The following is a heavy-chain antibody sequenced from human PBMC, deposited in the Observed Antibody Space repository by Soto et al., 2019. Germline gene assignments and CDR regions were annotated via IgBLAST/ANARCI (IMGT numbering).Heavy chain of an antibody. CDR2: IYYSGST. D-gene: IGHD5-12*01. J-gene: IGHJ3*02. V-gene: IGHV4-59*08. CDR1: GGSISSYY. CDR3: ASGYPDLYSGCVNDAFDI. Sequence: SETLSLTCTVSGGSISSYYWSWIRQPPGKGLEWIGYIYYSGSTNYNPSLKSRVTISVDTSKNQFSLKLSSVTAADTAVYYCASGYPDLYSGCVNDAFDIWGQGTMVTVSS.